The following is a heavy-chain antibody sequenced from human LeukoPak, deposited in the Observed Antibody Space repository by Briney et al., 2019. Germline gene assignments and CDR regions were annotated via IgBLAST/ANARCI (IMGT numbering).Heavy chain of an antibody. D-gene: IGHD5/OR15-5a*01. V-gene: IGHV1-2*02. Sequence: ASVKVSCKASGYTFTGYYMHWVRQAPGQGLEWMGWINPNSGGTNYAQKFQGRVTVTRDTSISTAYMELSRLRSDDTAVYYCARDRVDPYYYYMDVWGKGTTVTVSS. J-gene: IGHJ6*03. CDR3: ARDRVDPYYYYMDV. CDR1: GYTFTGYY. CDR2: INPNSGGT.